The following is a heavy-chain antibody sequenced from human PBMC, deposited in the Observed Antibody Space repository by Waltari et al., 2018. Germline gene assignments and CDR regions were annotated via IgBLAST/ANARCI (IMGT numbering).Heavy chain of an antibody. V-gene: IGHV4-34*01. CDR2: INHSGST. CDR1: GGSFSGYY. Sequence: QVQLQQWGAGLLKPSETLSLTCAVYGGSFSGYYWSWIRQPPGKGLEWIGEINHSGSTNYNPSLKSRVTISVDTSKNQFSLKLSSVTAADTAVYYCARVISGYLPFDYWGQGTLVTVSS. CDR3: ARVISGYLPFDY. J-gene: IGHJ4*02. D-gene: IGHD5-12*01.